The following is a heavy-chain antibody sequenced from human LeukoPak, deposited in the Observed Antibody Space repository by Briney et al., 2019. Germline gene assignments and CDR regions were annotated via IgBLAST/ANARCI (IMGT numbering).Heavy chain of an antibody. CDR3: ARDPLYGDYHWFDP. V-gene: IGHV4-39*07. CDR2: IYYSGST. CDR1: GGSISSSSYY. Sequence: SETLSLTCTVSGGSISSSSYYWGWIRQPPGKGLEWIGSIYYSGSTYYNPSLKSRVTISVDTSKNQFSLKLSSVTAADTAVYYCARDPLYGDYHWFDPWGQGTLVTVSS. J-gene: IGHJ5*02. D-gene: IGHD4-17*01.